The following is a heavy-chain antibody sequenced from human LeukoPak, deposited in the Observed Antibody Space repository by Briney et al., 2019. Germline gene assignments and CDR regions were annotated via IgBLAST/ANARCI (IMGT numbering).Heavy chain of an antibody. CDR3: ARVKGGVFDY. CDR2: IIPIFGTA. D-gene: IGHD3-16*01. Sequence: ASVKVSCKVSGYTLTELSMHWVRQAPGQGLEWMGGIIPIFGTANYAQKFQGRVTITADESTSTAYMELSSLRSEDTAVYYCARVKGGVFDYWGQGTLVTVSS. CDR1: GYTLTELS. V-gene: IGHV1-69*13. J-gene: IGHJ4*02.